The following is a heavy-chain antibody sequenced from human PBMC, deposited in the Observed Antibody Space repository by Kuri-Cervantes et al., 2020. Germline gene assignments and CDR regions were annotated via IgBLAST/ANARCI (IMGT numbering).Heavy chain of an antibody. Sequence: LSLTCAASGFTFSSYGMHWVRQAPGKGLEWVAVISYDGSNKYYADSVKSRFTISRDNSKNTLYLQMNSLRAEDTAVYYCAKEGSRYYYYGMDVWGQGTTVTVSS. J-gene: IGHJ6*02. CDR2: ISYDGSNK. V-gene: IGHV3-30*18. CDR3: AKEGSRYYYYGMDV. D-gene: IGHD3-10*01. CDR1: GFTFSSYG.